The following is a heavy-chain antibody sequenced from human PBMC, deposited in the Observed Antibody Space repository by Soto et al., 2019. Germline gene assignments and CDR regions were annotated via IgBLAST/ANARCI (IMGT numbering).Heavy chain of an antibody. CDR3: TTAPVLLWFGELLYYFDY. V-gene: IGHV3-15*01. D-gene: IGHD3-10*01. CDR2: IKSKTDGGTT. CDR1: GFTFSNAW. J-gene: IGHJ4*02. Sequence: GGSLRLSCAASGFTFSNAWMSWVRQAPGKGLEWVGRIKSKTDGGTTDYAAPVKGRFTISRDDSKNTLYQQMNSLKTEDTAVYYCTTAPVLLWFGELLYYFDYWGQGTLVTVSS.